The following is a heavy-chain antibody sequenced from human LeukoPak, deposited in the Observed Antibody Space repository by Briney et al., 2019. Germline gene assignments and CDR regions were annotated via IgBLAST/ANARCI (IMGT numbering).Heavy chain of an antibody. D-gene: IGHD3-22*01. CDR2: IIPILGIA. CDR1: GGTFSSYA. Sequence: SVKVSCKASGGTFSSYAISWVRQAPGQGLEWMGRIIPILGIANYAQKFQGRVTITADKSTSTAYMELSSLRSEDTAVYYCARPRGDYDSSGYYGGLDYWGQGTLVTVSS. J-gene: IGHJ4*02. CDR3: ARPRGDYDSSGYYGGLDY. V-gene: IGHV1-69*04.